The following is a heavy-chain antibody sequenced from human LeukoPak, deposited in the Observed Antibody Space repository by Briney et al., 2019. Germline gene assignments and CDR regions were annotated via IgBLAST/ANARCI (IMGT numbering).Heavy chain of an antibody. Sequence: GGSLRLSCAASGFTFNSYAMSWVRQAPGKGLEWVSIISGSGGSTYYADSVKGRFTISRDNSKNTLYLQMNSLRAEDTAVYYCAKDAAYYYDSSGYYYFDYWGQGTLVTVSS. CDR2: ISGSGGST. CDR3: AKDAAYYYDSSGYYYFDY. D-gene: IGHD3-22*01. J-gene: IGHJ4*02. CDR1: GFTFNSYA. V-gene: IGHV3-23*01.